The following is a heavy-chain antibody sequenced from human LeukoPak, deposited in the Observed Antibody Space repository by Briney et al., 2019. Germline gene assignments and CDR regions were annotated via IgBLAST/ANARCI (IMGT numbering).Heavy chain of an antibody. J-gene: IGHJ4*02. CDR1: GFTFSSYS. CDR2: ISSSSSYI. V-gene: IGHV3-21*01. D-gene: IGHD4-11*01. CDR3: ARDVMTTVTSFLDY. Sequence: GGSLRLSCAASGFTFSSYSMNWVRQAPGKGLEWVSSISSSSSYIYYADSVKGRFTISRDNAKNSLCLQMNSLRAEDTAVYYCARDVMTTVTSFLDYWGQGTLVTVSS.